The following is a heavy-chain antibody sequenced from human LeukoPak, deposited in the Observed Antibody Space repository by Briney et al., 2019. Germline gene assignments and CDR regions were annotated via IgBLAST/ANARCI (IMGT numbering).Heavy chain of an antibody. CDR3: ARELTAFNFGVVIKGYLDAFDI. CDR1: GYTFTSYG. J-gene: IGHJ3*02. D-gene: IGHD3-3*01. V-gene: IGHV1-18*01. CDR2: ISAYNGNT. Sequence: GASVKVSCKASGYTFTSYGISWVRQAPGQGLEWMGWISAYNGNTNYAQKLQGRVTMTTDTSTSTAYMELRSLRSDDTAVYYCARELTAFNFGVVIKGYLDAFDIWGQGTTVTVSS.